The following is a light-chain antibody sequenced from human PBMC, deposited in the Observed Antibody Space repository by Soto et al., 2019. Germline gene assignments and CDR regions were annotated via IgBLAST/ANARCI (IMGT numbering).Light chain of an antibody. CDR3: QQYGSSPPYT. CDR1: QSVSSSY. J-gene: IGKJ2*01. Sequence: EIVLTQSPGTLSLSPGERATLSCRASQSVSSSYLAWYQQKPGQAPRLLIYGASSRATGILDRFSGSGSGTDFTLTISRLEPEDFAVEYCQQYGSSPPYTFGQGTKLEIK. CDR2: GAS. V-gene: IGKV3-20*01.